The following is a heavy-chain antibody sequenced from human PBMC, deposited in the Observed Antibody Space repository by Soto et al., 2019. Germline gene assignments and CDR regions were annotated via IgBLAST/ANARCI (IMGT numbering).Heavy chain of an antibody. D-gene: IGHD3-3*01. CDR2: ISAYNGNT. J-gene: IGHJ6*03. Sequence: ASVKVSCKASGYTFTSYGISWVRQAPGQGLEWMGWISAYNGNTNYAQKLQGRVTMTTDTSTSTAYMELRSLRSDDTAVYYCARLSRITIFGVVTTYYMDVWGKGTTVTVSS. CDR1: GYTFTSYG. CDR3: ARLSRITIFGVVTTYYMDV. V-gene: IGHV1-18*01.